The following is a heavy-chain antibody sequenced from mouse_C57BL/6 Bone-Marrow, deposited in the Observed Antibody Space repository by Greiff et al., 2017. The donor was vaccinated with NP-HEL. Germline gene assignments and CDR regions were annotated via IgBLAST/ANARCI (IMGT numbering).Heavy chain of an antibody. V-gene: IGHV5-4*03. CDR2: ISDGGSYT. J-gene: IGHJ1*03. CDR3: ARIYYGSSYWYFDV. CDR1: GFTFSSYA. Sequence: EVNLVESGGGLVKPGGSLKLSCAASGFTFSSYAMSWVRQTPEKRLEWVATISDGGSYTYYPDNVKGRFTISRDNAKNNLYLQMSHLKSEDTAMYYCARIYYGSSYWYFDVWGTGTTVTVSS. D-gene: IGHD1-1*01.